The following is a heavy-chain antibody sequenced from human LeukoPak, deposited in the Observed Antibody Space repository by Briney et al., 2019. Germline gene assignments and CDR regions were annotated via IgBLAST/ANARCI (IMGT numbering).Heavy chain of an antibody. Sequence: GGSLRLSCAASGFTFSSYWMSWVRQAPGKGLEWVANIKQDGSEKYYVDSVKGRFTISRDNAKNSLYLQMNNLRAEDTAVYYCARDRYDFWSGFDYWGQGTLVTVSS. D-gene: IGHD3-3*01. V-gene: IGHV3-7*03. CDR2: IKQDGSEK. CDR3: ARDRYDFWSGFDY. CDR1: GFTFSSYW. J-gene: IGHJ4*02.